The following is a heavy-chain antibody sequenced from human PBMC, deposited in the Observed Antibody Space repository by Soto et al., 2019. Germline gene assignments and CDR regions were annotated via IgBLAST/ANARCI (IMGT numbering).Heavy chain of an antibody. CDR1: GFTIGGAW. CDR2: IRQDGNEM. CDR3: ARDGYSYALDV. J-gene: IGHJ6*02. V-gene: IGHV3-7*01. Sequence: GGSLRLSXAASGFTIGGAWMSWVRQAPGKGLEWVAKIRQDGNEMYYVDAVRGRFTISRDNAKNSLYLQMNSLRVEDTALYYCARDGYSYALDVWGQGTTVTVSS.